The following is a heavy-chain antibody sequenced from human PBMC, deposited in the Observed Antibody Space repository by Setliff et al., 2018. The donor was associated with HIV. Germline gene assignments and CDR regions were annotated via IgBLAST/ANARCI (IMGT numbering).Heavy chain of an antibody. J-gene: IGHJ5*02. CDR3: ASSIPTEQGPWFDP. CDR1: GHTFTSYG. CDR2: IIPIFATA. V-gene: IGHV1-69*13. Sequence: VASVKVSCKASGHTFTSYGISWVRQAPGQGLEWMGGIIPIFATANYAQKFQGRVTITADESTYTAYMELSSLRSEDTAVYYCASSIPTEQGPWFDPWGQGTLVTVSS. D-gene: IGHD4-17*01.